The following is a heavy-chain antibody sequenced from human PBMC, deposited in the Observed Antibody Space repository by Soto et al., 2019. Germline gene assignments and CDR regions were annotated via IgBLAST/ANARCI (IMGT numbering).Heavy chain of an antibody. CDR1: GYAFTSYG. CDR3: ARAATGSYHSAY. V-gene: IGHV1-18*04. D-gene: IGHD3-10*01. J-gene: IGHJ4*02. Sequence: GPGVKKPGASVRGSCMTSGYAFTSYGVNWVRQVPGQGLEWMGWIAPHSGRTTYLPKFQGRVTITADPSTNTAYMALTRLRPDATGIYFCARAATGSYHSAYWGQGTVVTVSA. CDR2: IAPHSGRT.